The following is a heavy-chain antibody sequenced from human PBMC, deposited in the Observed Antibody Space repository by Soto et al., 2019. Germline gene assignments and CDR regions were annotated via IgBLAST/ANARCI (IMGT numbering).Heavy chain of an antibody. CDR1: GYTFTIYG. CDR3: ARGPLRNWFEP. J-gene: IGHJ5*02. Sequence: ASVKVSCKASGYTFTIYGMHWFRQALGQRLEWMGCINAGNGNTKYSQKFQGRVTITKNTSASTAYMELSRLRSEDTAVYYCARGPLRNWFEPWGQGTMVTVSS. V-gene: IGHV1-3*01. D-gene: IGHD4-17*01. CDR2: INAGNGNT.